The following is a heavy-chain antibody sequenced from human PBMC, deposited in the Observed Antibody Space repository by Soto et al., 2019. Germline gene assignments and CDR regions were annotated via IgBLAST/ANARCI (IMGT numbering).Heavy chain of an antibody. CDR3: ARDFGHGHCSGGSCYTLDH. J-gene: IGHJ4*02. D-gene: IGHD2-15*01. V-gene: IGHV1-69*01. CDR1: GGTFSSSA. CDR2: IIPTFGTA. Sequence: QVQLVQSGAEEQKPGSSVKVSCKASGGTFSSSAISWVRQAPGQGLEWMGGIIPTFGTAQYAQRFQDRVTIPADESTSTAYMELSSLRSADTAVYYWARDFGHGHCSGGSCYTLDHWGQGTLVVVSS.